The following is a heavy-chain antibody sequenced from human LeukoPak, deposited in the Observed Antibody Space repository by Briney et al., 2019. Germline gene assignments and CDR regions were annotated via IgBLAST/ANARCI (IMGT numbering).Heavy chain of an antibody. CDR2: FYYSGST. CDR1: GYSISSGYY. J-gene: IGHJ4*02. D-gene: IGHD3-10*01. V-gene: IGHV4-38-2*02. Sequence: PSETLSLTCTVSGYSISSGYYWGWIRQPPGKGLEWIGYFYYSGSTNYNPSLKSRVTISVDTSKNQFSLNLRSVTAADTAVYYCARVGGGVIGSFDYWGQGILVTVSS. CDR3: ARVGGGVIGSFDY.